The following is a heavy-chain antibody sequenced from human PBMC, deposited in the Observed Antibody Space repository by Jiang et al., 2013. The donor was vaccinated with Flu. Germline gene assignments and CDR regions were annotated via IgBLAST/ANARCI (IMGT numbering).Heavy chain of an antibody. V-gene: IGHV5-51*03. CDR3: ASAYETSGFDAFDI. CDR2: IYPGESDT. Sequence: EVKKPGESLKISCKASGYSFTSYWFGWVRQMPGKDLEWMGLIYPGESDTRYSPSFQGQVTISADKSISTAYLQWSSLKASDTAMYYCASAYETSGFDAFDIWGQGTMVTVSS. CDR1: GYSFTSYW. J-gene: IGHJ3*02. D-gene: IGHD3-22*01.